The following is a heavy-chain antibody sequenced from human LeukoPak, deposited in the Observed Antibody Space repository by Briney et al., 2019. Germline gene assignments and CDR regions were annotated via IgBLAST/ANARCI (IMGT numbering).Heavy chain of an antibody. Sequence: GGSLRLSCAASGFTFSDYYMSWIRQAPGKGLEWVSYIGSRGGPIYYSDSVKGRFTISRDNAMNSLFLQIDSLRADDTAVYYCARFRSGSASVFNYWGQGTLATVSS. CDR3: ARFRSGSASVFNY. D-gene: IGHD3-10*01. J-gene: IGHJ4*02. CDR2: IGSRGGPI. CDR1: GFTFSDYY. V-gene: IGHV3-11*01.